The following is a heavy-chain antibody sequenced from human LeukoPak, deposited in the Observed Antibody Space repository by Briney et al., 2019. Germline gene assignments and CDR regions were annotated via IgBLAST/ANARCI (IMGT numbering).Heavy chain of an antibody. J-gene: IGHJ5*02. CDR2: INHSGST. V-gene: IGHV4-39*07. CDR1: GGSISSGGYY. Sequence: SETLSLTCTVSGGSISSGGYYWSWIRQPPGKGLEWIGEINHSGSTNYNPSLKSRVTISVDTSKNQFSLKLSSVTAADTAVYYCATTGQRNWFDPWGQGTLVTVSS. CDR3: ATTGQRNWFDP. D-gene: IGHD1-14*01.